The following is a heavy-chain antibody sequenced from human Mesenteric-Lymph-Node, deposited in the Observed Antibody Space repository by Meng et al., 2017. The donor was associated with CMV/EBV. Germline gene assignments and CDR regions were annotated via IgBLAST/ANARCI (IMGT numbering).Heavy chain of an antibody. D-gene: IGHD6-6*01. Sequence: CTVSGASVSSPFTYWSWIRQSPGKGLEWIENIYYIGSTDYNPSFKSRVTISIDTSKNQFSLDLTSVTAADTALYYCASNTSSGGWFDPWGRGTLVTVSS. CDR1: GASVSSPFTY. CDR2: IYYIGST. V-gene: IGHV4-61*01. CDR3: ASNTSSGGWFDP. J-gene: IGHJ5*02.